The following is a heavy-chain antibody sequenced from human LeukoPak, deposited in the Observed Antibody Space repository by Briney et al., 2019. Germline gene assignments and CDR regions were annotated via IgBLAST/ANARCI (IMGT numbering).Heavy chain of an antibody. CDR2: VRGSGGNT. D-gene: IGHD4-11*01. V-gene: IGHV3-23*01. J-gene: IGHJ3*01. Sequence: GGSLRLSCKGSGFTFNLYATMWVRQAPGKGLEWVSAVRGSGGNTLYADSVKGRFTISRDNSRNTLFLQMNSLRAEDTGAYFCARDPNGDYIGAFEFWGQGAMVTVSS. CDR1: GFTFNLYA. CDR3: ARDPNGDYIGAFEF.